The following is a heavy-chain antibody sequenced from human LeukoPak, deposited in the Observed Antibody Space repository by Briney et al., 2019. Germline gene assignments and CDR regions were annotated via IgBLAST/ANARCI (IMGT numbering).Heavy chain of an antibody. Sequence: PGGSLRLSCAASGFTFSIYWMHWVRQAPGKGLMWVSRIKSDGSETSYADSVKGRFTISRDNARNTLYLQMNSLRPEDTAIYYCASDRVFYGLDVWGQGTTVTVSS. J-gene: IGHJ6*02. CDR1: GFTFSIYW. CDR3: ASDRVFYGLDV. V-gene: IGHV3-74*01. CDR2: IKSDGSET.